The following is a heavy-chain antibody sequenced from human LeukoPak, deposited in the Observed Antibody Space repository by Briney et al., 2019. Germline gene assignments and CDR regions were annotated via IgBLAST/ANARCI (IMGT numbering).Heavy chain of an antibody. CDR1: GFTFSSYA. V-gene: IGHV3-30*01. CDR2: ISYDGSNK. D-gene: IGHD3-10*01. CDR3: ARSYGSGSRPSDY. J-gene: IGHJ4*02. Sequence: GGSLRLSCAASGFTFSSYAMHWVRQAPGKGLEWVAVISYDGSNKYYADSVKGRFTISRDNSKNTLYLQMNSLRAEDTAVYYCARSYGSGSRPSDYWGQGTLVTVSS.